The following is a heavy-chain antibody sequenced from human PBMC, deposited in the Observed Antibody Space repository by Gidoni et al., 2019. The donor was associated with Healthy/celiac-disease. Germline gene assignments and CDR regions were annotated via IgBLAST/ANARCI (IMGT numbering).Heavy chain of an antibody. V-gene: IGHV4-34*01. CDR1: GGSFSGHY. Sequence: QVQLQQWGAGLLKPSETLSLTCAVYGGSFSGHYWSWIRQPPGKGLEWIGEINHSGSTNYNPSLKSRVTISVDPSKNQFSLKLSSVTAADTAVYYCARVVVVPAAKRSNYYYGMDVWGQGTTVTVSS. CDR2: INHSGST. CDR3: ARVVVVPAAKRSNYYYGMDV. D-gene: IGHD2-2*01. J-gene: IGHJ6*02.